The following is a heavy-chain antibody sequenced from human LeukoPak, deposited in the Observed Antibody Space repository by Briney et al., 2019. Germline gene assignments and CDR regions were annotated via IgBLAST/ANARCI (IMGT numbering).Heavy chain of an antibody. Sequence: GESLKISCKGSGYTFTDYWIGWVRQMPGKGLEWMGFIYPYDSDTRYSPTFQGQVTISADTSISTAYLQWSSLKASDTAMYYCARRRTSTTSSDYWGQGTLVTVSS. CDR3: ARRRTSTTSSDY. V-gene: IGHV5-51*01. CDR2: IYPYDSDT. D-gene: IGHD1-1*01. CDR1: GYTFTDYW. J-gene: IGHJ4*02.